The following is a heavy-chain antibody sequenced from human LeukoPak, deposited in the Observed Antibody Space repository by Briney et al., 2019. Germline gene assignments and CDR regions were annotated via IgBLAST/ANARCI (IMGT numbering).Heavy chain of an antibody. CDR1: GFTFGTYG. CDR3: AKSERYYYDSGATYYEYFHH. Sequence: PGRSLRLSCAASGFTFGTYGMHWVRQAPGKGLEWVAVISYDGRNEYYADSMKGRFTISRDNFRNTLYLEMNSLRAEDTAVYYCAKSERYYYDSGATYYEYFHHWGQGTLVTVSS. J-gene: IGHJ1*01. CDR2: ISYDGRNE. V-gene: IGHV3-30*18. D-gene: IGHD3-22*01.